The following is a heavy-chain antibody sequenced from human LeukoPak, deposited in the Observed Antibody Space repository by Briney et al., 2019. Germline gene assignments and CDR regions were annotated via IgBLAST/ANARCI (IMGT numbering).Heavy chain of an antibody. CDR2: IIPIFGTA. D-gene: IGHD1-1*01. CDR1: GGTFSSYA. V-gene: IGHV1-69*05. Sequence: SVKVSCKASGGTFSSYAISWVRQAPGQGLEWMGGIIPIFGTANYAQKFQGRVTMTRDTSTSTVYMELSSLRSEDTAVYYCARDHDQHNDYWGQGTLVTVSS. J-gene: IGHJ4*02. CDR3: ARDHDQHNDY.